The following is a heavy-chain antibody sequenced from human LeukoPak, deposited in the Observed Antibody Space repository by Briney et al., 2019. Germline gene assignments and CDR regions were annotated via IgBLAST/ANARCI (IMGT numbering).Heavy chain of an antibody. CDR3: VAGWNLRGYFDY. D-gene: IGHD1-7*01. J-gene: IGHJ4*02. V-gene: IGHV3-21*04. CDR1: GFTFSSYS. CDR2: ISSSSSYI. Sequence: GGSLRLSCAASGFTFSSYSMNWVRQAPGKGLEWVSSISSSSSYIYYADSVKGRFTISRDNAKNSLYLQMNSLRAEDTAVYYCVAGWNLRGYFDYWGQGTLVTVSS.